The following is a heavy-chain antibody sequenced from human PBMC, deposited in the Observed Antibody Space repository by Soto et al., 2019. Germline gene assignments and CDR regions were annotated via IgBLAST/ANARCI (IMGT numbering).Heavy chain of an antibody. Sequence: GGSLRLSCAASGVTFSDAWMTWVRQVPGKGLEWVGRVKSIADAGTTTYAAPVKGRFSISRDDSNSTLFLQMNSLKIEDTAVYYCTTGRYTFGLDSWGQGILVTVSS. V-gene: IGHV3-15*01. J-gene: IGHJ4*02. CDR3: TTGRYTFGLDS. CDR1: GVTFSDAW. D-gene: IGHD3-16*01. CDR2: VKSIADAGTT.